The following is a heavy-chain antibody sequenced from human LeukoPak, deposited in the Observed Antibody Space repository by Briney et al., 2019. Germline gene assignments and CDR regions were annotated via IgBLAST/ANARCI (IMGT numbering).Heavy chain of an antibody. J-gene: IGHJ3*02. CDR2: MSYDGNTK. Sequence: GGSLRLSCAASGFTFSNFPIHWVRQAPGKGLECVAIMSYDGNTKYYADSVKGRFTVSRDNSKNTLYLQMNSLRAEDTAVYYCARDRISSSWYRDAFDIWGQGTMVTVSS. CDR1: GFTFSNFP. CDR3: ARDRISSSWYRDAFDI. V-gene: IGHV3-30-3*01. D-gene: IGHD6-13*01.